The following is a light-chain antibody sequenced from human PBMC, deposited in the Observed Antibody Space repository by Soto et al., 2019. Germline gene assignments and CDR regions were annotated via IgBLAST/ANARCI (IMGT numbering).Light chain of an antibody. CDR2: DAS. CDR3: QQRSNWPTT. CDR1: QSVNNY. V-gene: IGKV3-11*01. J-gene: IGKJ5*01. Sequence: LSLSLAALSLSKGERATLSCRASQSVNNYLAWYQQKPGQAPRLLIYDASNRATGIPARFSGSGSGTDFTLTISSLEPEDFAVYYCQQRSNWPTTSGQVTLLAIK.